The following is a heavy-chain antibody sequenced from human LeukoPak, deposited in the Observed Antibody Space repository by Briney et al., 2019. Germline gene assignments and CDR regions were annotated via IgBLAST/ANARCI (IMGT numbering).Heavy chain of an antibody. V-gene: IGHV1-2*02. D-gene: IGHD5-18*01. Sequence: ASVKVSCKASGYTFTGYYMHWVRQAPGQGLEWMGWINPNSGGTNYARKFQGRVTMTRDTSISTAYMELSRLRSDDTAVYYCARDHSYGYGFDYWGQGTLVTVSS. J-gene: IGHJ4*02. CDR1: GYTFTGYY. CDR2: INPNSGGT. CDR3: ARDHSYGYGFDY.